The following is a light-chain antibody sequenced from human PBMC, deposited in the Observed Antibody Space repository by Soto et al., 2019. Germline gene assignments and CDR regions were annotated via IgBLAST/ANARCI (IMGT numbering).Light chain of an antibody. CDR2: DVS. CDR1: SSDVGAYNY. J-gene: IGLJ3*02. Sequence: QSVLTQPASVSGSPGQSITISCTGTSSDVGAYNYVSWYQQHPGEAPKLMIHDVSNRPSGVSNRFSGSKSGNTASLTISGLQAEDEADYYCTSYTSSSTWVFGGGTKVTVL. V-gene: IGLV2-14*01. CDR3: TSYTSSSTWV.